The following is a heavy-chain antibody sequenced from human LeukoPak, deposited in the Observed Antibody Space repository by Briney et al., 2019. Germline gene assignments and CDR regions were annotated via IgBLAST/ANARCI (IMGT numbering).Heavy chain of an antibody. CDR1: GYTFTGYY. J-gene: IGHJ2*01. Sequence: GASVKVSCKASGYTFTGYYMHWERQAPGQGLEWMGWINPNSGGTNYAQKFQGRVTMTRDTSISTAYMELSRLRSDDTAVYYCARGETGDVWYFDLWGRGTLVTVSS. CDR3: ARGETGDVWYFDL. D-gene: IGHD7-27*01. CDR2: INPNSGGT. V-gene: IGHV1-2*02.